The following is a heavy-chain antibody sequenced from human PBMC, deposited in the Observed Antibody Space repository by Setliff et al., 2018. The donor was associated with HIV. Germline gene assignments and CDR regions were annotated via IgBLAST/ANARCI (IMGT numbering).Heavy chain of an antibody. CDR1: GYIFTSYG. CDR3: AREGPGLYSYGFSPEVVAEYFQH. CDR2: ISNYNGNR. J-gene: IGHJ1*01. Sequence: ASVKVSCKASGYIFTSYGISWVRQAPGQGLEWMGWISNYNGNRHYAQKLRGRVTMTTDTSTSTAYMELRSPRSDDTAVYYCAREGPGLYSYGFSPEVVAEYFQHWGQGTLVTVSS. D-gene: IGHD5-18*01. V-gene: IGHV1-18*01.